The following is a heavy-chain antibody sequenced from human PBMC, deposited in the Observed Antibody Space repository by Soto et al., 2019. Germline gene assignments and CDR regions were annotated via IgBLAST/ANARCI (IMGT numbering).Heavy chain of an antibody. J-gene: IGHJ6*02. CDR3: ARASEFGEVRQSYYYYGMDV. V-gene: IGHV1-8*02. D-gene: IGHD3-10*01. CDR2: ISPNSGNT. Sequence: ASVKVSFKACGYTFTSYDISWLRQATGQGLEWMGWISPNSGNTGYAQKFQGRVTMTRNTSTSTAYMELSSLRSEDTAVYYCARASEFGEVRQSYYYYGMDVWGQGTTVTVSS. CDR1: GYTFTSYD.